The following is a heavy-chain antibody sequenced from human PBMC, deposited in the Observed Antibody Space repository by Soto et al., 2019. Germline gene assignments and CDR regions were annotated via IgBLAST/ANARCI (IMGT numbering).Heavy chain of an antibody. CDR1: GFTFSSYV. V-gene: IGHV3-30*18. CDR2: ISYDGSNK. Sequence: PGGSLRLSCAASGFTFSSYVMHWVRQSPGKGLEWVAVISYDGSNKYYADSVKGRFTISRDNSKNTLYLQMNSLRAEDTAVYYCAKLQIPYYDILTAPDAFDIWGQGTMVTVSS. CDR3: AKLQIPYYDILTAPDAFDI. J-gene: IGHJ3*02. D-gene: IGHD3-9*01.